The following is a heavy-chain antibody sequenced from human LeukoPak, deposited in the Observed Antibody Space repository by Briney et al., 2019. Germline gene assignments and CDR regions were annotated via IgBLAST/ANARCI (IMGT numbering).Heavy chain of an antibody. CDR3: ARLYDFWMSSFDY. CDR2: IYYSGST. Sequence: PSETLSLTCTVSGGSISSSSYYWGWIRQPPGKGLEWIGSIYYSGSTYYNPSLKSRVTISVDTSKNHFSLKLSSVTAADTAVYYCARLYDFWMSSFDYWGQGTLVTVSS. V-gene: IGHV4-39*07. D-gene: IGHD3-3*01. J-gene: IGHJ4*02. CDR1: GGSISSSSYY.